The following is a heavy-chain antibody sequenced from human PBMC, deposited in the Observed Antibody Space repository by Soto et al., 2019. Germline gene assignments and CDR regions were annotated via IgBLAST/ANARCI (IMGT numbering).Heavy chain of an antibody. CDR2: VSAYNGDT. V-gene: IGHV1-18*01. CDR1: GYTFTSYG. D-gene: IGHD2-8*01. CDR3: ARDRGYCANGVCFRYDY. Sequence: QPQLVQSGAEVKKPGASVTVSCKASGYTFTSYGISWVRQAPGQGLEWMGWVSAYNGDTNYAQNFQGRVTMTTDTSTSTAYIDLRSLRSDDTATYYCARDRGYCANGVCFRYDYWGQGTLVTVSS. J-gene: IGHJ4*02.